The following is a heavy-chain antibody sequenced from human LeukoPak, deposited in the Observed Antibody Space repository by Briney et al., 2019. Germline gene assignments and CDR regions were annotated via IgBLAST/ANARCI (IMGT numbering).Heavy chain of an antibody. Sequence: PGGSLRLSCAASGFTFSSYTMTWVRQAPGKGLEWVSYISSSSSYIYYADSVKGRFTISRDNAKNSLYLQMNSLRAEDTAVYYCARFWSGYCDYWGQGTLVTVSS. CDR3: ARFWSGYCDY. J-gene: IGHJ4*02. V-gene: IGHV3-21*05. D-gene: IGHD3-3*01. CDR1: GFTFSSYT. CDR2: ISSSSSYI.